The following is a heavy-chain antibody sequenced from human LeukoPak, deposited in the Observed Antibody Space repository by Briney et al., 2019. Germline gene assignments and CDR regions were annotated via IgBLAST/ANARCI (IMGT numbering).Heavy chain of an antibody. CDR3: AKSATRGWPVPFDY. J-gene: IGHJ4*02. CDR2: ISYDGSNK. D-gene: IGHD6-19*01. CDR1: GFTFSSYG. V-gene: IGHV3-30*18. Sequence: PGGSLRLSCAASGFTFSSYGMHWVRQAPGKGLEWVAVISYDGSNKYYADSVKGRFTISRDNSKNTLYLQMNSLRAEDTAVYYCAKSATRGWPVPFDYWGQGTLVTVSS.